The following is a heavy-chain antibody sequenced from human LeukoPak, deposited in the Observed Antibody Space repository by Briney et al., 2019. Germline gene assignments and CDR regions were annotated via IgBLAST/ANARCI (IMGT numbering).Heavy chain of an antibody. CDR3: ARRRGGTWGNFYS. CDR1: GFTFIMHA. Sequence: GGSLRLSCTASGFTFIMHAMGWVRQAPGKGLEWVSAISDSGGDTYLDSVKGRFTISGDNSRNTVYLKMNNLRPEDTAIYYCARRRGGTWGNFYSWGQGTLVTVSS. D-gene: IGHD2-15*01. J-gene: IGHJ4*02. CDR2: ISDSGGDT. V-gene: IGHV3-23*01.